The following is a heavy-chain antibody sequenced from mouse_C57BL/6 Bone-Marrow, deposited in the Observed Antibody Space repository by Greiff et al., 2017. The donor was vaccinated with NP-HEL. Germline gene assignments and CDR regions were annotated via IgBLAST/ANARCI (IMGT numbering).Heavy chain of an antibody. CDR2: IYPRSGNT. V-gene: IGHV1-81*01. D-gene: IGHD5-1*01. CDR1: GYTFTSYG. CDR3: ARAGVLDWYFDV. Sequence: QVQLKQSGAELARPGASVKLSCKASGYTFTSYGISWVKQRTGQGLEWIGEIYPRSGNTYYNEKFKGKATLTADKSSSTAYMELRSLTSEDSAVYFCARAGVLDWYFDVWGTGTTVTVSS. J-gene: IGHJ1*03.